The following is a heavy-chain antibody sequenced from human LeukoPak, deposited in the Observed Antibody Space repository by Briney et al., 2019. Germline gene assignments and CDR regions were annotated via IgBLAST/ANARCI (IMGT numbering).Heavy chain of an antibody. D-gene: IGHD3-16*02. Sequence: SETLSLTCTVSGGSISSGDYYWSWIRQPPGKGLEGIGYIYYSGSTYYNPSLKSRVTISVDTSKNQFSLKLSSVTAADTAVYYCARVPLRLGELSAFDAFDIWGQGTVVTVSS. CDR2: IYYSGST. J-gene: IGHJ3*02. CDR1: GGSISSGDYY. V-gene: IGHV4-30-4*08. CDR3: ARVPLRLGELSAFDAFDI.